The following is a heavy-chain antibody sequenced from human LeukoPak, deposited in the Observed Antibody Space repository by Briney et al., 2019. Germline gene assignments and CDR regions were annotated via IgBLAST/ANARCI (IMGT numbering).Heavy chain of an antibody. CDR3: GRGRGNGRPENYFDY. CDR1: GGTFTTHV. V-gene: IGHV1-8*02. Sequence: ASVKVSCKASGGTFTTHVISWVRQAPGQGLEWMGRIIPIIDSPKYAQKFQGRVTMTRNTSISTAYMELSSLRSEDTAVYYCGRGRGNGRPENYFDYWGQGTLVTLSS. CDR2: IIPIIDSP. J-gene: IGHJ4*02. D-gene: IGHD2-8*01.